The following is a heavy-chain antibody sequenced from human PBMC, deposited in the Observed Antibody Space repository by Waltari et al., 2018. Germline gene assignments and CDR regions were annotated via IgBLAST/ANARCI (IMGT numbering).Heavy chain of an antibody. CDR3: ARDYCDRTNCHGMDV. CDR2: ISYNERNI. D-gene: IGHD3-22*01. CDR1: EFTLSSYS. V-gene: IGHV3-30*04. J-gene: IGHJ6*02. Sequence: QVQLVETGGGVVQIGRSLRLSWSPPEFTLSSYSLLWVRQAPGKGLEWVAVISYNERNIYYVDSVKGRFIISRDNSKKMLYLQMNSLRTEDTAVYYCARDYCDRTNCHGMDVWGQGTTVTVSS.